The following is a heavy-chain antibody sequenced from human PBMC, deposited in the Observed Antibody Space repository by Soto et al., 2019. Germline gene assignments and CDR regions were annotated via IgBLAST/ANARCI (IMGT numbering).Heavy chain of an antibody. CDR3: AKDLDIVVVPAAIGGLFDY. CDR2: ISGSGGST. V-gene: IGHV3-23*01. D-gene: IGHD2-2*02. Sequence: PGGSLRLSCAASGFTFSSYAMSWVRQAPGKGLEWVSAISGSGGSTYYADSVKGRFTISRDNSKNTLYLQMNSLRAEDTAVYYCAKDLDIVVVPAAIGGLFDYWGQGTLVTVSS. CDR1: GFTFSSYA. J-gene: IGHJ4*02.